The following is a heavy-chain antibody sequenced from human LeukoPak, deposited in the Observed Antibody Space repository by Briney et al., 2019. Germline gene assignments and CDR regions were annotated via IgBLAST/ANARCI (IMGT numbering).Heavy chain of an antibody. CDR1: GFTVSNNY. D-gene: IGHD3-10*01. CDR2: IDGGGNT. Sequence: GGSLRLSCIASGFTVSNNYMSWVRQAPGKGLECVSVIDGGGNTYCWDSVKGRFTSSRDNSKNMLYLQMNSLRAEDTAVYYCARDPFTGADFWGQGILVTVSS. J-gene: IGHJ4*02. V-gene: IGHV3-53*01. CDR3: ARDPFTGADF.